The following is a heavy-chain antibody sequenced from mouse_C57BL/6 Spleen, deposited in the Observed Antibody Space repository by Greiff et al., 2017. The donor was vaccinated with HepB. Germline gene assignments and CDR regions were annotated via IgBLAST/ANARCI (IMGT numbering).Heavy chain of an antibody. J-gene: IGHJ1*03. Sequence: EVKLVESGGGLVKPGGSLKLSCAASGFTFSDYGMHWVRQAPEKGLEWVAYISSGSSTIYYADTVKGRFTISRDNAKNTLFLQMTSLRSEDTAMYYCARPPIITTVVAPYWYFDVWGTGTTVTVSS. D-gene: IGHD1-1*01. CDR2: ISSGSSTI. V-gene: IGHV5-17*01. CDR3: ARPPIITTVVAPYWYFDV. CDR1: GFTFSDYG.